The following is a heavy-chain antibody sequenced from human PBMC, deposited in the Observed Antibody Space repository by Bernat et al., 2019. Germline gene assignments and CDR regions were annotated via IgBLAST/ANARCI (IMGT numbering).Heavy chain of an antibody. J-gene: IGHJ5*02. CDR1: GFTFSSYA. Sequence: QVQLVEPGGGVVQPGRSLRLSCAASGFTFSSYAMHWVRQAPGKGLEWVAVISYDGSDKFYADSVKGRFTISRDDPKNTLYVQMNSLRAEDTAMYYCASSGLITGTTYNWFDPWGQGTLVTVSS. V-gene: IGHV3-30*01. CDR2: ISYDGSDK. CDR3: ASSGLITGTTYNWFDP. D-gene: IGHD1-7*01.